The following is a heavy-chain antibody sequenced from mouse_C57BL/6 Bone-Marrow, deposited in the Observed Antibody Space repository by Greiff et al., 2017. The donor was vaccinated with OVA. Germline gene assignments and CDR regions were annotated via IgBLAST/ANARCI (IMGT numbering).Heavy chain of an antibody. CDR3: ARAVITTVAPFAY. D-gene: IGHD1-1*01. CDR2: IYPRSGNT. Sequence: VQLVESGAELARPGASVKLSCKASGYTFTSYGISWVKQRTGQGLEWIGEIYPRSGNTYYNEKFKGKATLTADKSSSTAYMELRSLTSEDSAVYICARAVITTVAPFAYWGQGTLVTVSA. J-gene: IGHJ3*01. CDR1: GYTFTSYG. V-gene: IGHV1-81*01.